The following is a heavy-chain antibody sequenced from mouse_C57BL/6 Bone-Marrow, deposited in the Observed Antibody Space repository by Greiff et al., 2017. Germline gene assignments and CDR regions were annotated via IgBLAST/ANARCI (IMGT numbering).Heavy chain of an antibody. V-gene: IGHV1-42*01. Sequence: VHVKQSGPELVKPGASVKISCKASGYSFTGYYMNWVKQSPEKSLEWIGEINPSTGGTTYNQKFKAKATLTVDLSSSTSYMQRKSLTSEDSAVYYCARAVYYAIDYWGQGTSVTVSS. CDR2: INPSTGGT. J-gene: IGHJ4*01. CDR3: ARAVYYAIDY. CDR1: GYSFTGYY.